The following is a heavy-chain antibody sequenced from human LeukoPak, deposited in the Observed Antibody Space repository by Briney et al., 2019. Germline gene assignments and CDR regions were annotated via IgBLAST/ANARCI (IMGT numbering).Heavy chain of an antibody. CDR1: GFTFSSYA. CDR2: ISGSGGST. V-gene: IGHV3-23*01. CDR3: AKSKDYGDYGNPFDY. D-gene: IGHD4-17*01. Sequence: GASLRLSCAASGFTFSSYAMSWVRQAPGKGLEWVSAISGSGGSTYYADSMKGRFTISRDNSKNTLYLQMNSLRAEDTAVYYCAKSKDYGDYGNPFDYWGQGTLVTVSS. J-gene: IGHJ4*02.